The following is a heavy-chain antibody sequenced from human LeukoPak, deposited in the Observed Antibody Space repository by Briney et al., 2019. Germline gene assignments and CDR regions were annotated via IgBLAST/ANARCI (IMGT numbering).Heavy chain of an antibody. V-gene: IGHV4-59*01. J-gene: IGHJ4*02. D-gene: IGHD3-10*01. CDR2: TYYTGST. Sequence: SETLSLTCSVSGASISSYYWSWIRQPPGKGLEWIAYTYYTGSTNYNPSLKSRVTISLDTSKNQFSLMVSSVTTTDTAVYCCARKRGYYGSGSFDYWGQGNPVTVSS. CDR1: GASISSYY. CDR3: ARKRGYYGSGSFDY.